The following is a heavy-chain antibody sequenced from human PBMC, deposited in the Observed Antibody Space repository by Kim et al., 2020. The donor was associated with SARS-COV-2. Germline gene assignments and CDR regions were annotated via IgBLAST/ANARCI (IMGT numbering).Heavy chain of an antibody. CDR1: GFTFSNYA. D-gene: IGHD2-15*01. CDR2: ISYNGGDL. CDR3: ATYSLRASGTGDY. J-gene: IGHJ4*01. V-gene: IGHV3-30*04. Sequence: GGSLRLSCAASGFTFSNYAMQWVRQAPGKGLEWVAVISYNGGDLYYADSVKGRFTISRDNYKNTLYLQMNSLRAEDTALYSCATYSLRASGTGDYWGHGTLVTVSS.